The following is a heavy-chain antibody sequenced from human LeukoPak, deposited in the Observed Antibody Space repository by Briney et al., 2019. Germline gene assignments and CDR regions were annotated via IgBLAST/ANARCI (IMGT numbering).Heavy chain of an antibody. CDR2: IYHSGST. V-gene: IGHV4-38-2*02. D-gene: IGHD3-22*01. J-gene: IGHJ4*02. CDR1: GYSISNGYY. CDR3: ASHYDSSGYSYFDY. Sequence: SETLSLTCTVAGYSISNGYYWGLIRPPPGKGLGWTGSIYHSGSTNYNPSLKSRVTISVDKSKNQFSLKLNSVTAADTAVYYCASHYDSSGYSYFDYWGQGTLVTVSS.